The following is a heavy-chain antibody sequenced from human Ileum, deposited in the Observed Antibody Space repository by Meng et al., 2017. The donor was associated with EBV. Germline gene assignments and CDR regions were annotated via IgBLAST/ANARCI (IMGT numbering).Heavy chain of an antibody. V-gene: IGHV1-3*01. CDR1: GYAFISYI. CDR2: INVGVGYT. J-gene: IGHJ4*02. D-gene: IGHD2-21*01. Sequence: VRSGVWWKNPVSLVKVSSRASGYAFISYILHWVRQAPGQRLEWMGWINVGVGYTKYSQKFQGRVTISSDTSATTGYMELSSLRSEDTAVYYCVRGPPVGVPGPGDYWGQGTLVTVSS. CDR3: VRGPPVGVPGPGDY.